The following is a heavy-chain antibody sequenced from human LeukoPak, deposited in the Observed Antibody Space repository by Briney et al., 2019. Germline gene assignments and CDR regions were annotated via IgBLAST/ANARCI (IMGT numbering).Heavy chain of an antibody. CDR3: ARDRGGAYDFWSGYYAGYFDY. CDR1: GFTFSTYT. V-gene: IGHV3-21*01. Sequence: GGSLRLSCAASGFTFSTYTMNWVRQAPGKGLEWVSFISSSSSYIYYADSLKGRFTISRDNAKNSLYLQMNSLRAEDTAVYYCARDRGGAYDFWSGYYAGYFDYWGQGTLVPVSS. D-gene: IGHD3-3*01. CDR2: ISSSSSYI. J-gene: IGHJ4*02.